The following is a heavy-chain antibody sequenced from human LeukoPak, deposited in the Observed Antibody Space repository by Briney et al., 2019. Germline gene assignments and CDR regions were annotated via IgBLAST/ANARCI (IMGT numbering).Heavy chain of an antibody. D-gene: IGHD3-3*01. J-gene: IGHJ4*02. V-gene: IGHV1-2*04. CDR2: INPNSGGT. Sequence: ASVTVSCKASGYTFTGYYMHWVRQAPGQGLEWMGWINPNSGGTNYAQKFQGWVTMTRDTSISTAYMELSRLKASDTAMYYCARHGFDWANFWSLPDSYWGQGTLVTVSS. CDR3: ARHGFDWANFWSLPDSY. CDR1: GYTFTGYY.